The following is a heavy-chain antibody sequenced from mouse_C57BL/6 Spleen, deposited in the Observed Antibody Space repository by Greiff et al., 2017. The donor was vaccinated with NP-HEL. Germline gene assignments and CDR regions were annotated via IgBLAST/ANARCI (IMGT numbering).Heavy chain of an antibody. CDR1: GYAFSSYW. CDR2: IYPGDGDT. D-gene: IGHD1-1*01. V-gene: IGHV1-80*01. J-gene: IGHJ1*03. Sequence: VKLVESGAELVKPGASVKISCKASGYAFSSYWMNWVKQRPGKGLEWIGQIYPGDGDTNYNGKFKGKATLTADKSSSTAYMQLSSLTSEDSAVYFCARITTVVAPYFDVWGTGTTVTVSS. CDR3: ARITTVVAPYFDV.